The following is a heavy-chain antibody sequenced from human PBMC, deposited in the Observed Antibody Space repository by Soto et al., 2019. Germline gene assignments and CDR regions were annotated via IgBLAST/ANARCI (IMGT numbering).Heavy chain of an antibody. Sequence: GGSLRLSCTASGFTFSSYAMSWVRQAPGKGLGWVSPISGSGVSAYYADSVKGRFTISRDNSKNTLYLQMNSLRAEDSAIYYCAKGNRRGATSESFDSWGQGALVTVSS. CDR1: GFTFSSYA. D-gene: IGHD1-1*01. CDR2: ISGSGVSA. J-gene: IGHJ4*02. CDR3: AKGNRRGATSESFDS. V-gene: IGHV3-23*01.